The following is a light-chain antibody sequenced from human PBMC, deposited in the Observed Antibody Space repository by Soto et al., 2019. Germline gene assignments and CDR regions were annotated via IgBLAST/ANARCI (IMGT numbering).Light chain of an antibody. V-gene: IGKV3-11*01. CDR1: QSVSSY. J-gene: IGKJ5*01. Sequence: EIVLTQSPATLSLSPGERATLSCRASQSVSSYLAWYQQKPGQAPRLLIYDASNRATGIPARFSGSGSGTDFTLTISSLEPEDFAVYYCQQRSKWPLINLGQGTRLEIK. CDR3: QQRSKWPLIN. CDR2: DAS.